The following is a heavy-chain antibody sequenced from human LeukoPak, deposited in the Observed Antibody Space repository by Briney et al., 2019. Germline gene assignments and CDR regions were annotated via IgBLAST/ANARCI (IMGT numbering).Heavy chain of an antibody. CDR3: ARGGFYDFWSGYTNWFDP. J-gene: IGHJ5*02. CDR1: GGSISSYY. D-gene: IGHD3-3*01. V-gene: IGHV4-59*12. CDR2: IYYSGST. Sequence: SETLPLTCTVSGGSISSYYWSWVRQPPGKGLEWIGYIYYSGSTNYNPSLKSRVTISVDTSKNQFSLKLSSVTAADTAVYYCARGGFYDFWSGYTNWFDPWGQGTLVTVSS.